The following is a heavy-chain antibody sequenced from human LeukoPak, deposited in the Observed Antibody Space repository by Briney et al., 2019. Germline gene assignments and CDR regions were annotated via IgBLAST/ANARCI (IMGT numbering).Heavy chain of an antibody. D-gene: IGHD2-21*02. CDR1: GFTFSSYG. J-gene: IGHJ4*02. CDR3: AKVKTDILIPDS. V-gene: IGHV3-23*01. CDR2: ISTSGGST. Sequence: PGGSLRLSCAASGFTFSSYGMNWVRQAPGKGLEWVSGISTSGGSTYYADSVQGRFTISRDNSKNTLYLQMNSLTSADTAVYYCAKVKTDILIPDSWGQGTLVTVSS.